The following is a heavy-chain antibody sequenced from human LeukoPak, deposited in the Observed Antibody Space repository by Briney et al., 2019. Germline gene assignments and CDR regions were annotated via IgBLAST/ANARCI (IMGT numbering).Heavy chain of an antibody. V-gene: IGHV1-69*05. J-gene: IGHJ4*02. D-gene: IGHD3-10*01. CDR1: GGTFSSYA. CDR2: IIPIFGTA. CDR3: ARALYYYGSGSWGCFDY. Sequence: SVKVSCKASGGTFSSYAISWVRQAPGQGLEWMGGIIPIFGTANYAQKFQGRVTITTDESTSTAYVELSSLRSEDTAVYYCARALYYYGSGSWGCFDYWGQGTLVTVSS.